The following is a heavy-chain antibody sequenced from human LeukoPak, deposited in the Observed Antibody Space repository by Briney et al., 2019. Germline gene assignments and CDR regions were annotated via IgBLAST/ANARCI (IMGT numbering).Heavy chain of an antibody. D-gene: IGHD3-3*01. CDR3: ARGSTNPGYYDFWSGYHPFDY. Sequence: SVKVSCKASGGTFSSYAISWVRQAPGQGLEWMGGIIPIFGTANYAQKFQGRVTITTDESTSTAYMELSRLRSDDTAVYYCARGSTNPGYYDFWSGYHPFDYWGQGTLVTVSS. CDR2: IIPIFGTA. J-gene: IGHJ4*02. CDR1: GGTFSSYA. V-gene: IGHV1-69*05.